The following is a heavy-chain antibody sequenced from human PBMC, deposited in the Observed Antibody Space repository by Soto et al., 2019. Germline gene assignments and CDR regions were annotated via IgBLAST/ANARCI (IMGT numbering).Heavy chain of an antibody. CDR2: ITGSGGTI. D-gene: IGHD3-22*01. Sequence: VGSVRLSCAASGFTFSSHAMSWVRQAPGKGLEWVSTITGSGGTIYYADSVKGRFTISRDNSKSTLFLQTNSLRAEDTAVYYCAKDLITMTTDITETTGITKYWGQGTLVTVSS. J-gene: IGHJ4*02. V-gene: IGHV3-23*01. CDR3: AKDLITMTTDITETTGITKY. CDR1: GFTFSSHA.